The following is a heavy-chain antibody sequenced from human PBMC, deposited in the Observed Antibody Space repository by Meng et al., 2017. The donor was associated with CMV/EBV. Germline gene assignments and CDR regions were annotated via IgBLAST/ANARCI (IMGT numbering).Heavy chain of an antibody. D-gene: IGHD2-21*01. Sequence: SETLSLTCTVSGGSISSYYWSWIRQPPGKGLEWIGYIYYSGSTNYNPSLKSRVTISVDTSKNQFSLKLSSVTAADTAVYYCARPLNYCGGDCYDLDYWGQGTLVTVSS. J-gene: IGHJ4*02. CDR3: ARPLNYCGGDCYDLDY. V-gene: IGHV4-59*01. CDR1: GGSISSYY. CDR2: IYYSGST.